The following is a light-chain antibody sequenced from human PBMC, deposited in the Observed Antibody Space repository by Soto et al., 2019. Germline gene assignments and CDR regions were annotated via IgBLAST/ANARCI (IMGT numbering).Light chain of an antibody. Sequence: QSVLNQPASVSGSPGQSITISCTGTSSDVGGYNFVTWYQQHPGEAPKLIIHDVSSRASGVPNRFSGSKSGTTASLTISGLQAEDEADYYCCSYASSTSYVFGTGTKLTVL. CDR1: SSDVGGYNF. CDR2: DVS. J-gene: IGLJ1*01. CDR3: CSYASSTSYV. V-gene: IGLV2-14*03.